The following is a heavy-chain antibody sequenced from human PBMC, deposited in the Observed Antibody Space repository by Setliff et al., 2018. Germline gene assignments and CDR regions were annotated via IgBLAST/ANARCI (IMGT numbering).Heavy chain of an antibody. CDR2: IYHSGST. J-gene: IGHJ4*02. D-gene: IGHD4-17*01. CDR1: GYSISTGYY. CDR3: AREPHYGDYLLDY. Sequence: SETLSLTCAVSGYSISTGYYWGWIRQPPGKGLEWIGSIYHSGSTNYNPSLKSRVTISMDTSKNQFSLKVSSVTAADTAVYYCAREPHYGDYLLDYWGQGTLVTVSS. V-gene: IGHV4-38-2*02.